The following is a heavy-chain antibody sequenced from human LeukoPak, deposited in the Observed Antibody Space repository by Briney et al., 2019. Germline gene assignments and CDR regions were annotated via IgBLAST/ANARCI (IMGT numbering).Heavy chain of an antibody. J-gene: IGHJ4*02. CDR3: AALSGVGVKIGFDY. CDR1: GFTFSSSA. Sequence: GGSLRLSSAASGFTFSSSAMSWVRQAPGKGLEWVSIIYYGGNTFYADSVKGRFTISRDNSKNTLYLQINSMRAEDTTVYYCAALSGVGVKIGFDYWGQGGLVVVSS. D-gene: IGHD1-26*01. V-gene: IGHV3-66*01. CDR2: IYYGGNT.